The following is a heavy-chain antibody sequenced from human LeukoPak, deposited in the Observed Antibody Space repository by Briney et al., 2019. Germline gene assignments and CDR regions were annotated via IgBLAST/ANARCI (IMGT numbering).Heavy chain of an antibody. Sequence: PGGSLRLSCAASGFTFSSYVLGWVRQAPGKGLEWVSSVSSSGGSTPYADSVKGRFTISRDNSKNTLYLQMNSLTAEDTAVYYCARVYSGSSYSFDYWGQGTLVTVSS. V-gene: IGHV3-23*01. CDR1: GFTFSSYV. CDR3: ARVYSGSSYSFDY. D-gene: IGHD1-26*01. J-gene: IGHJ4*02. CDR2: VSSSGGST.